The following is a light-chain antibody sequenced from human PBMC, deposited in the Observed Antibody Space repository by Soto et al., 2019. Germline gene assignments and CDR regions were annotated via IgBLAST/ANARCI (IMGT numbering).Light chain of an antibody. CDR1: SSDVGGYNH. CDR3: SSYTSNSTLI. CDR2: EVS. Sequence: QSVLTQPASVSGSPGQSITISCTGTSSDVGGYNHVSWSQQHPGKAPKLMIYEVSSRPSGVSNRFSGSRSGNTASLTISGLQAEDEADYYCSSYTSNSTLIFGGGTKLTVL. V-gene: IGLV2-14*01. J-gene: IGLJ2*01.